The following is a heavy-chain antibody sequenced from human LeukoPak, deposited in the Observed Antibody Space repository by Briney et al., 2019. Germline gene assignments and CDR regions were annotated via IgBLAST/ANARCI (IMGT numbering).Heavy chain of an antibody. Sequence: GGSLRLSCAASGFTVSSNYMSWVCQAPGKGLEWVSVIYSGGSTYYADSVKGRFTISRDNSKNTLYLQMNSLRAEDTAVYYCARAYSSSWYLWFDPWGQGTLVTVSS. V-gene: IGHV3-53*01. CDR2: IYSGGST. CDR1: GFTVSSNY. D-gene: IGHD6-13*01. J-gene: IGHJ5*02. CDR3: ARAYSSSWYLWFDP.